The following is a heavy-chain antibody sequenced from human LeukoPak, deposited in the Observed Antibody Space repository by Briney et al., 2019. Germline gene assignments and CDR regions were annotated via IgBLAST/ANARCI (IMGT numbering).Heavy chain of an antibody. CDR3: AHWHSFDSSGYYSRFDY. V-gene: IGHV2-5*02. J-gene: IGHJ4*02. CDR2: IYWDDDK. Sequence: ESGPTLVKPTQTLTLTCTFSGFSLSTTGVGVGWIRRPPGKALEWLALIYWDDDKRYSSSLKSRPTITKDTSKNQVVLTMTNVDPVDTATYYCAHWHSFDSSGYYSRFDYWGQGTLVTVSS. CDR1: GFSLSTTGVG. D-gene: IGHD3-22*01.